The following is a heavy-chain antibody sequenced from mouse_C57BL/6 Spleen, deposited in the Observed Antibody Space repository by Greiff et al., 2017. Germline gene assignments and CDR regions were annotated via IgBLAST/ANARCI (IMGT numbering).Heavy chain of an antibody. Sequence: VQLQQSGPELVKPGASVQLSCKASGYTFTSYDINWVKQRPGQGLEWIGWIYPRDGSTKYNEKFKGKDTLTVDSSSRTAYMELHSLTSEDSAVYFCARSEERGYFDVWGTGTTVTVSS. CDR1: GYTFTSYD. V-gene: IGHV1-85*01. CDR2: IYPRDGST. CDR3: ARSEERGYFDV. J-gene: IGHJ1*03.